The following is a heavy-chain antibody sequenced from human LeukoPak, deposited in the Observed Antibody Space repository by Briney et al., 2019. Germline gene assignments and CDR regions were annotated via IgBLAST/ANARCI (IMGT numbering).Heavy chain of an antibody. Sequence: GGSLRLSCAASGFTVSSNYMSWVRQAPGKGLEWVSVIYSGGSTYYADSVKGRFTISRDNSKNTLYLQMNSLRAEDTAVYYCARVMSGWSYYYYYYMDVWGKGTTVTTSS. CDR3: ARVMSGWSYYYYYYMDV. V-gene: IGHV3-53*01. J-gene: IGHJ6*03. CDR2: IYSGGST. D-gene: IGHD6-19*01. CDR1: GFTVSSNY.